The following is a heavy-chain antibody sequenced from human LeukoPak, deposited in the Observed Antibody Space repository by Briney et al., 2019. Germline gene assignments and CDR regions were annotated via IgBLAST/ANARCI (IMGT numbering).Heavy chain of an antibody. D-gene: IGHD3-16*01. J-gene: IGHJ5*02. V-gene: IGHV1-18*01. Sequence: ASVKVSCKASGYTFTTYGIGWVRQAPGQGHEWMGWISGYNGNTNYAQKFLGKVTMTTDTSTSTAYMELRSLRSDDTAVYYCARSSHESVLYWSDPWGQGTLVNVSS. CDR1: GYTFTTYG. CDR2: ISGYNGNT. CDR3: ARSSHESVLYWSDP.